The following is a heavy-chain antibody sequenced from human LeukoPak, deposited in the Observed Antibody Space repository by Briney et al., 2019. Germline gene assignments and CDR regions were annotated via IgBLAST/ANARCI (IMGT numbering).Heavy chain of an antibody. CDR3: ARMVYSIYYYYYMDV. V-gene: IGHV4-31*03. CDR1: GASTSSGGYY. Sequence: SETLSLTCTVTGASTSSGGYYWSWIRQHPGKGLEWIGYIYYSGSTYYNPSLKSRVTISVDTSENQFSLELTSVTAADTAVYYCARMVYSIYYYYYMDVWGKGTTVTVSS. J-gene: IGHJ6*03. CDR2: IYYSGST. D-gene: IGHD2-8*01.